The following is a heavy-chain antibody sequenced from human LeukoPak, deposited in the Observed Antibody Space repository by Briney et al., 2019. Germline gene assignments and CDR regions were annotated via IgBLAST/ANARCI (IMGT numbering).Heavy chain of an antibody. CDR3: VWLTGTYYYYYMDV. CDR1: GGSISSSCCS. D-gene: IGHD1-7*01. Sequence: SETLSLTCTVSGGSISSSCCSWGWIRQPPGKGLEWIGSAHYSGSTYYNPSLKSRVTISVDTSKNQFSLKLSSVTAADTAVYYCVWLTGTYYYYYMDVWGKGTTVTVSS. J-gene: IGHJ6*03. CDR2: AHYSGST. V-gene: IGHV4-39*07.